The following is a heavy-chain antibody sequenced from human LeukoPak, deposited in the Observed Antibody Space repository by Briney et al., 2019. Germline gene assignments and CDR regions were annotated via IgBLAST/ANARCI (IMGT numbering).Heavy chain of an antibody. J-gene: IGHJ4*02. V-gene: IGHV1-8*02. CDR2: MNPNSGNT. D-gene: IGHD7-27*01. Sequence: GASVKVSCKASGYTFTGYYMHWVRQATGQGLEWMGWMNPNSGNTGYAQKFQGRVTMTRNTSISTAYMELSSLRSEDTAVYYCARAQRLGIEGCWGQGTLVTVSS. CDR3: ARAQRLGIEGC. CDR1: GYTFTGYY.